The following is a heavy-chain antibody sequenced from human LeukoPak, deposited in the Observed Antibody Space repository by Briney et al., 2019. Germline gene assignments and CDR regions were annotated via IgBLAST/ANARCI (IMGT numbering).Heavy chain of an antibody. Sequence: PSETLSLTCNVSGGSISSYYWSWIRQPPGKGPEWNGYIYYSGSTNYNPSLKSRVTISVDTSKNQFSLKLSSVTAADTAVYYCARGRYYDFWSGYRPSPVDAFDIWGQGTMVTVSS. D-gene: IGHD3-3*01. CDR2: IYYSGST. CDR3: ARGRYYDFWSGYRPSPVDAFDI. V-gene: IGHV4-59*01. J-gene: IGHJ3*02. CDR1: GGSISSYY.